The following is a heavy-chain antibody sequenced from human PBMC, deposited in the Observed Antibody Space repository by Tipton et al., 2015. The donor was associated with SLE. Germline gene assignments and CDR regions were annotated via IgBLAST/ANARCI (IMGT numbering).Heavy chain of an antibody. CDR2: IYSSGST. D-gene: IGHD6-13*01. CDR3: ARSAGYGSNWAHFDY. J-gene: IGHJ4*02. V-gene: IGHV4-59*11. CDR1: GYSLTSHY. Sequence: TLSLTCTVSGYSLTSHYWSWIRQPPGKGLDYIGSIYSSGSTNYNPSLKSRVTISVDTSKNQFSLKLSSVTAADTAVYYCARSAGYGSNWAHFDYWGQGTLVTVSS.